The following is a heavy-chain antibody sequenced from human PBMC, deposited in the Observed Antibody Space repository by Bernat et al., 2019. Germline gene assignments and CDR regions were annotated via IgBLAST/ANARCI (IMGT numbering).Heavy chain of an antibody. V-gene: IGHV3-30-3*01. CDR2: TSYDGSDT. CDR1: GFSFSRYA. J-gene: IGHJ5*02. D-gene: IGHD1-1*01. Sequence: QVQLVESGGGVVQPGRSLRPSCAASGFSFSRYAMHWVRQAPGKGLEWVAVTSYDGSDTDYADSVKGRFTISRDNSKNTLYLQMNSLTYEETAVYYCARELLLERGGWFDPWGQGTLVTISS. CDR3: ARELLLERGGWFDP.